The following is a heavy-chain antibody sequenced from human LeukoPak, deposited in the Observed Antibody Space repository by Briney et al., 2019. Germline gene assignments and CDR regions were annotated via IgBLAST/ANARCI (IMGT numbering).Heavy chain of an antibody. Sequence: GASVKVSCKASGYTFTSYGTSWVRQAPGQGLEWMGWISAYNGNINYAQKLQGRVTMTTDTSTSTAYMELRSLRSDDTAVYYCARTYYYDTSHATTSDAFDIWGQGTMVTVSS. CDR1: GYTFTSYG. CDR3: ARTYYYDTSHATTSDAFDI. D-gene: IGHD3-22*01. CDR2: ISAYNGNI. J-gene: IGHJ3*02. V-gene: IGHV1-18*01.